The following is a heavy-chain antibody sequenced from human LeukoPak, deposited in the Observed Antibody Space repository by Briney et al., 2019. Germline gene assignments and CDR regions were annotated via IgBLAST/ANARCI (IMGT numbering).Heavy chain of an antibody. J-gene: IGHJ4*02. V-gene: IGHV3-21*01. D-gene: IGHD3-3*02. CDR3: ARGDRTASLVIFDY. Sequence: GGSLRLSCAAPGFTFRSYTMNWVRQAPGKGLEWISSISSSGNYIYYADSVKGRFTISKDNAQNSLYLQMNSLRAEDTAVYYCARGDRTASLVIFDYWGQGTLVTVSS. CDR1: GFTFRSYT. CDR2: ISSSGNYI.